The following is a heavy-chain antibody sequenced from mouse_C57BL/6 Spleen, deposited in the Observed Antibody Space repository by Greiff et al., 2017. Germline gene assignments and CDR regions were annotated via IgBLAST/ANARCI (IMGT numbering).Heavy chain of an antibody. D-gene: IGHD1-1*01. CDR1: GYTFTDYE. V-gene: IGHV1-15*01. Sequence: VQLQQSGAELVRPGASVTLSCKASGYTFTDYEMHWVKQTPVHGLEWIGAIDPETGGTAYNQKFKGKAILTADKSSSTAYMALRSLTSEDSAVYYCTRYYYGSSYGYFDYWGQGTTLTVSS. CDR3: TRYYYGSSYGYFDY. J-gene: IGHJ2*01. CDR2: IDPETGGT.